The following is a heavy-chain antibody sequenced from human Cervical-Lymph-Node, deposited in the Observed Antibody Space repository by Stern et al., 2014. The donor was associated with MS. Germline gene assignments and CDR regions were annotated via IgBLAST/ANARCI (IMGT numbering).Heavy chain of an antibody. CDR3: ARLTEFLRFFYPDY. CDR2: ISYSVHT. J-gene: IGHJ4*02. D-gene: IGHD3-3*01. V-gene: IGHV4-31*03. CDR1: GGSVSNGGRY. Sequence: QVQLQESGPGLVKPSPTLSLTCTVSGGSVSNGGRYWSWIRQRPGKGLEWIGYISYSVHTYYNPSLQSRLIISMDTSKKPFSLKLRSVTAADTALYYCARLTEFLRFFYPDYWGQGTLVTVSS.